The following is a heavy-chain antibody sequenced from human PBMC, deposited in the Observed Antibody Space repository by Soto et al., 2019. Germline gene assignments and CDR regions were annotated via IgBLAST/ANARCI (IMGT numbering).Heavy chain of an antibody. Sequence: SVKVSCKASGGTFSSYAISWVRQAPGQGLEWMGGIIPIFGTANYAQKFQGRVTITADESTSTAYMELSSLRSEDTAVYYCTRELVGSGYYNSGGAFDIWGQGTMVTVSS. CDR2: IIPIFGTA. D-gene: IGHD3-22*01. CDR1: GGTFSSYA. CDR3: TRELVGSGYYNSGGAFDI. J-gene: IGHJ3*02. V-gene: IGHV1-69*13.